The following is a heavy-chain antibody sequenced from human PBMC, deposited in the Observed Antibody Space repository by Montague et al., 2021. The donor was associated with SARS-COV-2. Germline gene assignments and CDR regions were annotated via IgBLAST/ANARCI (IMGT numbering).Heavy chain of an antibody. V-gene: IGHV4-4*07. CDR2: IHTSGST. CDR3: ASGKYYDFWSGYYSHDYVSGMDD. CDR1: GGSISSYY. D-gene: IGHD3-3*01. J-gene: IGHJ6*02. Sequence: SETLSLTCTVSGGSISSYYWSWIRQSAGKGLEWIGRIHTSGSTDYNPSLNSRVTMSVDTSKNQFSLKLSSVTAADTAVYYCASGKYYDFWSGYYSHDYVSGMDDWDQGTTVTVSS.